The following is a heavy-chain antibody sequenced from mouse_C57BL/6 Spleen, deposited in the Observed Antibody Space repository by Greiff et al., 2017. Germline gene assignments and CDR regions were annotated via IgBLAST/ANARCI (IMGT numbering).Heavy chain of an antibody. V-gene: IGHV1-69*01. Sequence: VKLQQPGAELVMPGASVKLSCKASGYTFTSYWMHWVKQRPGQGLEWIGEIDPSDSYTNYNQKFKGKSTLTVDKSSSTAYMQLSSLTSEDSAVYYCARGYSNYDYYAMDYWGQGTSVTVSS. J-gene: IGHJ4*01. D-gene: IGHD2-5*01. CDR3: ARGYSNYDYYAMDY. CDR1: GYTFTSYW. CDR2: IDPSDSYT.